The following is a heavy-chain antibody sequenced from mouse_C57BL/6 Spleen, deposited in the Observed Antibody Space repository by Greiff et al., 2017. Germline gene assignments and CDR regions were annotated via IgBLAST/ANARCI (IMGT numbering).Heavy chain of an antibody. Sequence: QVQLQQSGAELVKPGASVKISCKASGYAFSSYWMNWVKQRPGKGLEWIGQIYPGDGDTNYNGKFKGKATLTADKSSSTAYMQLSSLTSEDSAVYFCAAPYYGNLYYAMDYWGQGTSVTVSS. CDR1: GYAFSSYW. CDR3: AAPYYGNLYYAMDY. D-gene: IGHD2-10*01. CDR2: IYPGDGDT. V-gene: IGHV1-80*01. J-gene: IGHJ4*01.